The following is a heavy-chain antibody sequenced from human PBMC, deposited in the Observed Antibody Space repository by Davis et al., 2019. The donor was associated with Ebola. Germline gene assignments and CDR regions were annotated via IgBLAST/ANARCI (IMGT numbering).Heavy chain of an antibody. D-gene: IGHD3-22*01. CDR2: IYYSGST. J-gene: IGHJ4*02. Sequence: MPSETLSLTCTVSGGSISSYYWSWIRQPPGKGLEWIGYIYYSGSTNYNPSLKSRVTISVDTSKNQFSLKLSSVTAADTAVYYCASGGRHYYDSSGYYNWGQGTLVTVSS. CDR1: GGSISSYY. CDR3: ASGGRHYYDSSGYYN. V-gene: IGHV4-59*01.